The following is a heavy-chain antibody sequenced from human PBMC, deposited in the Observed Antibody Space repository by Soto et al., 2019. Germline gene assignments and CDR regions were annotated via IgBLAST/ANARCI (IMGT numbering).Heavy chain of an antibody. V-gene: IGHV1-2*04. CDR2: INPKSGGT. CDR1: GYSFTDYH. J-gene: IGHJ6*02. CDR3: ARGASTDCSNGLCSFFYNHXLDV. D-gene: IGHD2-8*01. Sequence: ASVKVSCKASGYSFTDYHIHWVRQAPGQGLEWLGRINPKSGGTSTAQKFQGWVTMTTDTSISTASMELTRLTSDDTAIYCCARGASTDCSNGLCSFFYNHXLDVWGQGTTVTVSS.